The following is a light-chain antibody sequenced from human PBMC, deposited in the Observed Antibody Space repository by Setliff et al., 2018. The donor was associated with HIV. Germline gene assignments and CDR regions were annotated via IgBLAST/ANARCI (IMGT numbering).Light chain of an antibody. V-gene: IGLV2-23*01. J-gene: IGLJ2*01. CDR3: CSFAGGSTQV. CDR1: SRDVGNYNL. Sequence: QSALAQPASVSGYPGQSITISCKGPSRDVGNYNLVSWYQQHPDQVPKLIIYSTNRRPSGVSYRFSASKSASKASLTISGLQPEDEADYYCCSFAGGSTQVIGGGTKVTVL. CDR2: STN.